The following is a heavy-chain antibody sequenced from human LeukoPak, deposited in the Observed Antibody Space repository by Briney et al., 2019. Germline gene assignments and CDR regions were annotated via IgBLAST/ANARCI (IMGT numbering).Heavy chain of an antibody. D-gene: IGHD2-15*01. V-gene: IGHV1-2*02. CDR2: INPHSGGT. CDR1: GYTFTNYY. Sequence: ASVKVSCKASGYTFTNYYIHWVRQAPGHGLEWMGRINPHSGGTNSARKLQGRVPMTRDTSISPAYMELSSLRPDDTAAYYCARDKDFVVVVPATDAFDIWGQGTMVTVSS. CDR3: ARDKDFVVVVPATDAFDI. J-gene: IGHJ3*02.